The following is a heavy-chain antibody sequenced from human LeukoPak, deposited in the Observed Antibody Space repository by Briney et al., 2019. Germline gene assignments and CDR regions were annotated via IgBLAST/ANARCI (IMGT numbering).Heavy chain of an antibody. Sequence: PSETLSLTCAVSGGSISSSNWWSWVRQPPGKGLEWIGEIYHSGSTNYNPSLKSRVNISIDTSKNQFSLKLSSVTVADTAVYYCARDGNAPLDSSWYVGYFDYWGQGTLVTVSS. CDR3: ARDGNAPLDSSWYVGYFDY. CDR2: IYHSGST. CDR1: GGSISSSNW. V-gene: IGHV4-4*02. J-gene: IGHJ4*02. D-gene: IGHD6-13*01.